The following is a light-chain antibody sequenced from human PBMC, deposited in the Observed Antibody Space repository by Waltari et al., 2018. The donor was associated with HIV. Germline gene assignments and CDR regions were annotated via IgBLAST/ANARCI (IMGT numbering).Light chain of an antibody. CDR1: SSNIAYHA. V-gene: IGLV1-36*01. CDR3: AGWDDSLNGGV. CDR2: HDD. J-gene: IGLJ3*02. Sequence: QSVLAQPPSVSAAPGQRVTISCSGSSSNIAYHAVHWYQEIPGKAPKLLIYHDDLKPTGVSDRFSSSKSGTSASLAISDLQFDDAGIYYCAGWDDSLNGGVFGGGTKLTVL.